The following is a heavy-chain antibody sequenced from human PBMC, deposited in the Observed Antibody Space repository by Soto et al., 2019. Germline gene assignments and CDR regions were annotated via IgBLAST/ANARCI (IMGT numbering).Heavy chain of an antibody. CDR3: ARGSYDSYAGFFGMDV. J-gene: IGHJ6*02. CDR2: IIPFSGAV. Sequence: ASVKVSCKASGGSFMSQAISWVRQAPGQGPEWMGGIIPFSGAVTYTQRFQGRLTLTADEPTKTAYMELSSLRSEDTAVYYCARGSYDSYAGFFGMDVWGQGTKVTVSS. CDR1: GGSFMSQA. D-gene: IGHD3-10*01. V-gene: IGHV1-69*13.